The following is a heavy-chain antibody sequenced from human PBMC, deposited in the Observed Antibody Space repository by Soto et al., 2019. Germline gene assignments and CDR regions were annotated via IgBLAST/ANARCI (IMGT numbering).Heavy chain of an antibody. D-gene: IGHD3-10*01. CDR2: IYYDGSKK. Sequence: GGSLRLSCAASGFIFDNFGMHWVRQAPGKGLEWVSVIYYDGSKKYYADSVRGRFNISRDNSKNMLYLQMDSLRAEDTATYYCARSPRVRGGTASRGCWGQGTLVTVSS. J-gene: IGHJ4*02. V-gene: IGHV3-33*01. CDR1: GFIFDNFG. CDR3: ARSPRVRGGTASRGC.